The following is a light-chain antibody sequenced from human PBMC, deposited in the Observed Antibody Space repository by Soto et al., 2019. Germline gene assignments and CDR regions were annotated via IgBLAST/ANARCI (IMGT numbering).Light chain of an antibody. CDR3: SSYTSSSTLVV. V-gene: IGLV2-8*01. CDR1: RDDVGGYNY. Sequence: QSALTQPPSASGSPGQSVTISCSGSRDDVGGYNYVSWFQHHPGKAPRLLIYEVSKRPSGVPARFSGSKSGNTASLTVSGLQGDDEAIYYCSSYTSSSTLVVFGGGTKVTVL. CDR2: EVS. J-gene: IGLJ2*01.